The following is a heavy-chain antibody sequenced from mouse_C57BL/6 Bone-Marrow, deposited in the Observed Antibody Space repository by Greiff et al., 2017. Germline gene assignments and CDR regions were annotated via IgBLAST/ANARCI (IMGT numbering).Heavy chain of an antibody. CDR1: GFTFSDYY. V-gene: IGHV5-16*01. J-gene: IGHJ3*01. Sequence: EVQLVESEGGLVQPGSSMKLSCTASGFTFSDYYMAWVRQVPEKGLEWVANINYDGGSTYYLDSLKSRFIMSRDNAKNILYLQMSRLKSEDTATYYCARDEDGYAFDYWGQGTMVTVSA. CDR2: INYDGGST. CDR3: ARDEDGYAFDY. D-gene: IGHD2-2*01.